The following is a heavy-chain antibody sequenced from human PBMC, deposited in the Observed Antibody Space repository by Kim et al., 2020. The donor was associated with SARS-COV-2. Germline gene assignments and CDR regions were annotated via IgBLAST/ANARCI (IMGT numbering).Heavy chain of an antibody. CDR1: GFDFSKYA. CDR3: AKDAVYSTRWTDEIGLSWFQS. CDR2: IWYDENKK. J-gene: IGHJ5*01. Sequence: GGSLRLSCAASGFDFSKYAMHWVRQPPGKGLEWVALIWYDENKKSYIDSVKGRFTISRDNSKNMLFLEMNSLRAEDTAVYYCAKDAVYSTRWTDEIGLSWFQSWGRGPAVIVSS. V-gene: IGHV3-33*06. D-gene: IGHD6-13*01.